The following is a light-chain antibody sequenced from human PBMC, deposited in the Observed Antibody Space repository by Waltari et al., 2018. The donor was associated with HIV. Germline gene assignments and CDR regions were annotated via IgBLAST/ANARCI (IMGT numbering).Light chain of an antibody. CDR2: EDS. J-gene: IGLJ3*02. CDR1: ALPKKY. CDR3: YAADSSGNHRV. V-gene: IGLV3-10*01. Sequence: SYELTQPPSVSVSPGQTARITCSGDALPKKYAYWYQQKSGQAPVLVIYEDSKRPSGFPERVSRASSGTMATLTISGAQVEDEADYYCYAADSSGNHRVFGGGTKLTVL.